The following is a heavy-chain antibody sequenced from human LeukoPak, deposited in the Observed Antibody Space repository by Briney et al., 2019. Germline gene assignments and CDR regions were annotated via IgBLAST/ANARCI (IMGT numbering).Heavy chain of an antibody. CDR3: ARLKDLWFDP. J-gene: IGHJ5*02. Sequence: SETLSLTCTVSVGSFSSHYWSWIRQTPGKGLEWIGYISYSGGTNYNPSLKSRVTISVDTSKSQFSLKLTSVTAVDTAVYYCARLKDLWFDPWGQGTLVTVSS. D-gene: IGHD2-15*01. CDR1: VGSFSSHY. V-gene: IGHV4-59*11. CDR2: ISYSGGT.